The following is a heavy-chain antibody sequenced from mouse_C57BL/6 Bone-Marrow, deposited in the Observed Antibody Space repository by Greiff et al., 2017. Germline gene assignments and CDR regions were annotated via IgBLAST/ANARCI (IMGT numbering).Heavy chain of an antibody. CDR3: ARDYYGSIYYAMDY. CDR1: GYSITSGYY. CDR2: ISYDGSN. V-gene: IGHV3-6*01. J-gene: IGHJ4*01. D-gene: IGHD1-1*01. Sequence: EVQRVESGPGLVKPSQSLSLTCSVTGYSITSGYYWNWIRQFPGNKLEWMGYISYDGSNNYNPSLKNRISITRDTSKNQFFLKLNSVTTEDTATYYCARDYYGSIYYAMDYWGQGTSVTVSS.